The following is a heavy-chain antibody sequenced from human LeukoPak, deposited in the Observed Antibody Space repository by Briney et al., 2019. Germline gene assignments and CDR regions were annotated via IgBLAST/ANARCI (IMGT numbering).Heavy chain of an antibody. CDR2: IDYDGGNG. CDR3: ARVSDTAIVISNYWYFDL. J-gene: IGHJ2*01. D-gene: IGHD5-18*01. Sequence: GGSLTLSCTVSGFTLSSYEMSWVRQAPGRGLEWVSSIDYDGGNGHYADSVKGRLTLSRDNAKNSLYLQVNSLRADDTAVFYWARVSDTAIVISNYWYFDLWGRGTLVTVSS. CDR1: GFTLSSYE. V-gene: IGHV3-7*01.